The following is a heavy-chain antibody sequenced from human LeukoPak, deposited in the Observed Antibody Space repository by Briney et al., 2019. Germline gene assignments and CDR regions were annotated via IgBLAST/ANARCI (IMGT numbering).Heavy chain of an antibody. Sequence: PGGSLRLSCAASGFTFSSYAMSWVRQAPGKGLEWVSSISSSSSYIYFADSVKGRFTISRDNAKNSLYLQMNSLRAEDTAVYYCAGEYSSSSSYYGMDVWGQGTTVTVSS. D-gene: IGHD6-6*01. CDR1: GFTFSSYA. V-gene: IGHV3-21*01. CDR3: AGEYSSSSSYYGMDV. CDR2: ISSSSSYI. J-gene: IGHJ6*02.